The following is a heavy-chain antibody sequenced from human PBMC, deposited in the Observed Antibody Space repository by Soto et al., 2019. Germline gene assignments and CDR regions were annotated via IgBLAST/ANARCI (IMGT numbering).Heavy chain of an antibody. CDR2: ISYDGSNK. CDR3: SFGIGVACRVW. D-gene: IGHD6-19*01. Sequence: QVQLVESGGGVVQPGRSLRLSCAASGFTFSSYAMHWVRQAPGKGLEWVAVISYDGSNKYYADSVKGRFTISRDNSKNTRYLQMASLRAEDTRVSSCSFGIGVACRVWWVQGTLVTVSS. CDR1: GFTFSSYA. J-gene: IGHJ4*02. V-gene: IGHV3-30*03.